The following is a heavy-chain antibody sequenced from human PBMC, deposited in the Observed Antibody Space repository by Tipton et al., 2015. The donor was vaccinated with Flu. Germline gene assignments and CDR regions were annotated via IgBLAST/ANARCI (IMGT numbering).Heavy chain of an antibody. Sequence: LSLTCAVSGYSISSGYYWGWIRQPPGKGLEWVSGISESGAATSYADSVKGRFTISRDNSKNTIYLQMNSLRAEDTAVYYCAKPPTSPTGGNYVRWFDPWGQGTLVTVSS. J-gene: IGHJ5*02. CDR2: ISESGAAT. V-gene: IGHV3-23*01. CDR3: AKPPTSPTGGNYVRWFDP. CDR1: GYSISSGYY. D-gene: IGHD4-11*01.